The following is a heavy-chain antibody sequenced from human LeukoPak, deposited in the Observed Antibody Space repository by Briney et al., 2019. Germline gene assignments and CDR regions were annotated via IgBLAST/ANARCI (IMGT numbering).Heavy chain of an antibody. D-gene: IGHD3-9*01. J-gene: IGHJ3*02. V-gene: IGHV3-11*01. CDR2: ISSSGSTI. CDR3: ARERLRYFDWLPNLDAFDI. Sequence: GGSLRLSCAASGFTFSDYYMSWIRQAPGKGLEWVSYISSSGSTIYYADSVKGRFTISRDNAKNSLYLQMNSLRAEDTAVYYCARERLRYFDWLPNLDAFDIWGQGTMVTVSS. CDR1: GFTFSDYY.